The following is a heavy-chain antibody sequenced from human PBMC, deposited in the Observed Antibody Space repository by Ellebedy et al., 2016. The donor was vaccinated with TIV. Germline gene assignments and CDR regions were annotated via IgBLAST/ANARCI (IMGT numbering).Heavy chain of an antibody. D-gene: IGHD3-10*02. CDR1: GGSISSYY. CDR2: MYYSGST. CDR3: ARHVKTMFDLYYFDY. J-gene: IGHJ4*02. V-gene: IGHV4-39*01. Sequence: MPSETLSLTCTVSGGSISSYYWSWIRQPPGKGLEWIGSMYYSGSTYYNPSLKSRVTISVDTSKNQFSLKLSSVTAADTAVHYCARHVKTMFDLYYFDYWGQGTLVTVSS.